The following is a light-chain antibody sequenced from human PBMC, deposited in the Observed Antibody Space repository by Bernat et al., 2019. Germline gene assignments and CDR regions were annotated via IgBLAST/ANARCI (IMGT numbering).Light chain of an antibody. CDR2: GTS. CDR1: QSISSN. V-gene: IGKV3-15*01. J-gene: IGKJ2*01. CDR3: QQYNNWPGT. Sequence: EMVMTQSPGTLSVSPGKSATLSCRASQSISSNLAWYQQKPGQAPRVLIYGTSTRATGVPARFSGSGSGTEFTLTISSLQSEDFAVYYCQQYNNWPGTFGQGTKLEIK.